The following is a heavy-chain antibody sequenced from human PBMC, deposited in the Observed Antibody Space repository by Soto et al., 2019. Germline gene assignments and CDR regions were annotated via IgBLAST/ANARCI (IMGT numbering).Heavy chain of an antibody. J-gene: IGHJ5*02. D-gene: IGHD6-25*01. V-gene: IGHV4-59*11. Sequence: SETLSLTCTVSGVSISNHYWSWIRQPPGRGLEWIGYIYYSGSTNYNPSLKSRVTISVDTSKNQFSLKLSSVTAADTAVYYCARLRIAANWFDPWGQGTLVTVSS. CDR2: IYYSGST. CDR1: GVSISNHY. CDR3: ARLRIAANWFDP.